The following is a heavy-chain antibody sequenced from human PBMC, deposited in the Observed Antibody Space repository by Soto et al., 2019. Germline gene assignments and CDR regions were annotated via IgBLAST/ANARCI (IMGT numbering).Heavy chain of an antibody. D-gene: IGHD6-6*01. Sequence: ASVKVSCKASGYTFTGYYMHWVRQAPGQGLEWMGWINPNSGGTNYAQKLQGRVTMTRDTSISTAYMELSRLRSDDTAVYYCARAKQLARRWFDPWGQGTLVTVSS. J-gene: IGHJ5*02. CDR3: ARAKQLARRWFDP. CDR2: INPNSGGT. CDR1: GYTFTGYY. V-gene: IGHV1-2*02.